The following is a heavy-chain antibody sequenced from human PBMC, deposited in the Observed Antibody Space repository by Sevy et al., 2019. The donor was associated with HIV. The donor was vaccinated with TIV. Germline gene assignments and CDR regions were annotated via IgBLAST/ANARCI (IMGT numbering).Heavy chain of an antibody. CDR1: GFTFSNYW. Sequence: GGSLRLSCAASGFTFSNYWMHWVRQAPGKGRVWVSRIKTDGSVTNYADSVQGRFTISRDNTKNTLYLQMNSLRADDTAVYYCARIGYSNTWYVDYWGQGILVTVSS. CDR3: ARIGYSNTWYVDY. V-gene: IGHV3-74*01. J-gene: IGHJ4*02. CDR2: IKTDGSVT. D-gene: IGHD6-13*01.